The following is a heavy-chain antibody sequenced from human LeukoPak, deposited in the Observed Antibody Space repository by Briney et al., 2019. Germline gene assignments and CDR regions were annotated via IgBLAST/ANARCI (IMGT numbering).Heavy chain of an antibody. D-gene: IGHD7-27*01. Sequence: GGSLRLSCAASGFTFSSFWMSWVRQAPGKGLEWVANIKQDGSEKYYVDSVKGRFTSSRDNAENSLDLQMNSLRADDTAVYYCATVWGSGPLRKYDYWGQGTLVTVSS. J-gene: IGHJ4*02. CDR3: ATVWGSGPLRKYDY. CDR1: GFTFSSFW. CDR2: IKQDGSEK. V-gene: IGHV3-7*01.